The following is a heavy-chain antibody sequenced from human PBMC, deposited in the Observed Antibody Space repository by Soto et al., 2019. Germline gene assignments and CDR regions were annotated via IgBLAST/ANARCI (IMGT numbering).Heavy chain of an antibody. Sequence: EVQLVESGGGLVKPGGSLRLSCAASGFTFSRYSINWVRQAPGKGLEWVSSISNSGTYIYYTDSVKGRFTISRDNAKNSLYLHMNSLRAEDTAVYYCARGALCRSTNCFASGAFDIWCQWTRVTVSS. V-gene: IGHV3-21*01. J-gene: IGHJ3*02. D-gene: IGHD2-2*01. CDR2: ISNSGTYI. CDR1: GFTFSRYS. CDR3: ARGALCRSTNCFASGAFDI.